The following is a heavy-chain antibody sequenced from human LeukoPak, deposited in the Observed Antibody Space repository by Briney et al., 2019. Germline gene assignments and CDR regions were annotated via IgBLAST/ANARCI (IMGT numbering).Heavy chain of an antibody. Sequence: SETLSLTCAVYGGSFSGYYWSWIRQPPGKGLEWIGEINHSGSTNYNPSLKSRVTISVDTSKNQFSLKLSSVAAADTAVYYCASQLGGTTFHWGQGILVTVSS. V-gene: IGHV4-34*01. CDR2: INHSGST. CDR3: ASQLGGTTFH. D-gene: IGHD1-1*01. J-gene: IGHJ4*02. CDR1: GGSFSGYY.